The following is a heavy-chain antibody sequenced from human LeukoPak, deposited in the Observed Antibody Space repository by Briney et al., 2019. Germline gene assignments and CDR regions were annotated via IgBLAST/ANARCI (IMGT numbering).Heavy chain of an antibody. CDR1: GFSLSTSGVG. CDR3: AHKGALRFLTPTPPYYYMDV. D-gene: IGHD3-3*01. Sequence: SGPTLVKPTQTLTLTCTFSGFSLSTSGVGVGWIRQPPGKALEWLALIYWNDDKRYSPSLKSRLTITKDTSKNQVVLTMTNMDPVDTATYYCAHKGALRFLTPTPPYYYMDVWGKGTTVTVSS. CDR2: IYWNDDK. V-gene: IGHV2-5*01. J-gene: IGHJ6*03.